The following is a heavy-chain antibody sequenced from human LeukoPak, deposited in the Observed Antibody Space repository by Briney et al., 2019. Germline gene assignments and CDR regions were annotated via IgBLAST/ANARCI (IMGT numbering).Heavy chain of an antibody. D-gene: IGHD3-3*01. J-gene: IGHJ5*02. V-gene: IGHV4-34*01. Sequence: PSETLSLTCAVYGGSFSGYYWSWIRQPPGKGLEWIGEINHSGSTNYNPSLKSRVTISVDTSKNQFSLKLSSVTAADTAVYYCARGVERIFGVVNWFDPWGQGTPVTVSS. CDR2: INHSGST. CDR3: ARGVERIFGVVNWFDP. CDR1: GGSFSGYY.